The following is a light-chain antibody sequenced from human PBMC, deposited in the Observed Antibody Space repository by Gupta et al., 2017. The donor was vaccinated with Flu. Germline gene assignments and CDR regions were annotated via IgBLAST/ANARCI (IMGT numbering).Light chain of an antibody. J-gene: IGLJ1*01. CDR1: RSDIGTYNL. CDR2: DVT. V-gene: IGLV2-23*02. Sequence: INISCTGTRSDIGTYNLVSWFQQFPGKAPQLILYDVTNRPSGVSPRFSGTKSGNTASLTISGLEAEDEAVYFCCSYAGSSTFYVFGGGTKVTVL. CDR3: CSYAGSSTFYV.